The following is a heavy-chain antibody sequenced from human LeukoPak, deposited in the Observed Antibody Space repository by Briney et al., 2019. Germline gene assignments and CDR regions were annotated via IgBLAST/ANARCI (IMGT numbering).Heavy chain of an antibody. D-gene: IGHD5-24*01. CDR2: ISGSGGST. CDR1: GFTFSSYA. Sequence: GGSLRLSCAASGFTFSSYARSWVRQAPGKGLEWVSAISGSGGSTYYADSVKGRFTISRDNSKNTLYLQMNSLRAEDTAVYYCAKGRDRDGYNSHYYYYYMDVWGKGTTVTVSS. V-gene: IGHV3-23*01. CDR3: AKGRDRDGYNSHYYYYYMDV. J-gene: IGHJ6*03.